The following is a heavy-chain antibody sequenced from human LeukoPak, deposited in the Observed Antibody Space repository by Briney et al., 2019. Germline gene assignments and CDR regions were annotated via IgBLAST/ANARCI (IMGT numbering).Heavy chain of an antibody. CDR1: GCPFTDYY. D-gene: IGHD5-18*01. J-gene: IGHJ4*02. CDR3: ASGYRFRN. Sequence: GASVKVSCKASGCPFTDYYMHWVRQAPGQGLEWMGWINPNRGGTDYAQKFQGRVTMTRDTSISTAYMELSRLRYDDTAVYYCASGYRFRNWGQGTLVTVSS. V-gene: IGHV1-2*02. CDR2: INPNRGGT.